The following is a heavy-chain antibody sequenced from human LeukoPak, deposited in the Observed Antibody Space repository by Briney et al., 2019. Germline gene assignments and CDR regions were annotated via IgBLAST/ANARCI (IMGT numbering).Heavy chain of an antibody. CDR1: GFTFSDYY. D-gene: IGHD3-22*01. CDR2: ISTSSTHT. Sequence: GGSLRLSCAASGFTFSDYYMSWIRQAPGKGLEWVSYISTSSTHTNYADSVKGRFTISRDNAKNSLYLQMNSLRAEDTAVYYCAKARGRGDYYDNPIDYWGQGTLVTVSS. V-gene: IGHV3-11*05. CDR3: AKARGRGDYYDNPIDY. J-gene: IGHJ4*02.